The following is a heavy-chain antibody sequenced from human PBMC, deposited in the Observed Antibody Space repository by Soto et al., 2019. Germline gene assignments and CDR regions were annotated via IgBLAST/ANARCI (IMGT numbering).Heavy chain of an antibody. CDR2: IYYSGST. J-gene: IGHJ4*02. CDR3: AGQSTYYDILTGYSPRRYFDY. CDR1: GGSFRSSSYY. D-gene: IGHD3-9*01. V-gene: IGHV4-39*01. Sequence: SETLSLTCTVSGGSFRSSSYYWGWIRQPPGKGLEWIGTIYYSGSTYYNPSLKSRVTISVDTSKNQFSLKLSSVTAADTSVYYCAGQSTYYDILTGYSPRRYFDYWGQGTLVT.